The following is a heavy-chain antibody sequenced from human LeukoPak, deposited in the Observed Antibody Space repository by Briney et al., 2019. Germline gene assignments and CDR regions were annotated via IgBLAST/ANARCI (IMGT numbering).Heavy chain of an antibody. CDR2: INSDGSST. CDR1: GFTFSSYW. V-gene: IGHV3-74*01. Sequence: GGSLRLSCAASGFTFSSYWMHWVRQAPGEGLVWVSRINSDGSSTSYADSVKGRFTISRDAANNMLYLQMNSLRAEDTAVYYCARDWRGASRNYYYYYMDVWGKGTTVTVSS. J-gene: IGHJ6*03. CDR3: ARDWRGASRNYYYYYMDV. D-gene: IGHD1-14*01.